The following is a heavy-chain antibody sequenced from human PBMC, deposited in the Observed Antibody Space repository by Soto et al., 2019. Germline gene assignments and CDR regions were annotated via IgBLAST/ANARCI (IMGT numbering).Heavy chain of an antibody. V-gene: IGHV3-23*01. CDR2: ISGSGGST. J-gene: IGHJ3*02. Sequence: GESLKISCAASGFTFSSYAMSWVRQAPGKGLEWVSAISGSGGSTYYADSVKGRFTISRDNSKNTLYLQMNSLRAEDTAVYYCAKAWDIVVVVAATEDNAFDIWGQGTMVTVSS. D-gene: IGHD2-15*01. CDR3: AKAWDIVVVVAATEDNAFDI. CDR1: GFTFSSYA.